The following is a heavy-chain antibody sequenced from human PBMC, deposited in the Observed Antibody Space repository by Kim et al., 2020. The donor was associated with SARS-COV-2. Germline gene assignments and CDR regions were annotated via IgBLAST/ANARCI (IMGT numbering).Heavy chain of an antibody. CDR3: ARDYYDSSGSTLFDY. CDR1: GFTFSSYS. V-gene: IGHV3-48*02. J-gene: IGHJ4*02. D-gene: IGHD3-22*01. CDR2: ISSSSSTI. Sequence: GGSLRLSCAASGFTFSSYSMNWVRQAPGKGLEWVSYISSSSSTIYYADSVKGRFTISRDNAKNSLYLQMNSLRDEDTAVYYCARDYYDSSGSTLFDYWGQGTLVTVSS.